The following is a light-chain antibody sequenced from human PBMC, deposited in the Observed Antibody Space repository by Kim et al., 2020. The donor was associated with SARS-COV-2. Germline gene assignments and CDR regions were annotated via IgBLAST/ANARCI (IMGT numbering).Light chain of an antibody. V-gene: IGKV1-6*02. CDR2: ATA. J-gene: IGKJ2*01. CDR3: LQDYSFPYT. Sequence: SAAVGDRVTITGRSSQGIRNDLGWYQQKPGEAPKLLIYATATLHTGVTSRFSGSGFGTDFTLTITSLQPEDVATYYCLQDYSFPYTFGQGTKLEI. CDR1: QGIRND.